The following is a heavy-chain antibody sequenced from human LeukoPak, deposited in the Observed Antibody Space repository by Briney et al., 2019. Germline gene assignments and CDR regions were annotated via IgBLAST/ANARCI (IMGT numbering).Heavy chain of an antibody. CDR2: ISGSGGST. Sequence: GGSLRLSCAASGFTFSSYGMSWVRQAPGKGLEWVSAISGSGGSTYYADSVKGRITISRDNSRNTLYLQMNSLRAEDTAVYYCARDLATRQRTGLYDSGGEGALVTVSS. V-gene: IGHV3-23*01. CDR3: ARDLATRQRTGLYDS. CDR1: GFTFSSYG. J-gene: IGHJ4*02. D-gene: IGHD3-16*02.